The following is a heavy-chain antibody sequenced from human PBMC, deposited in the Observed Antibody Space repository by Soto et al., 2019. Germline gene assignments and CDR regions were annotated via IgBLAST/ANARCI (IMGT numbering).Heavy chain of an antibody. J-gene: IGHJ4*02. CDR2: IYYSGST. V-gene: IGHV4-59*08. Sequence: PSETLSLTCTVSGGSISSYYWSWIRQPPGKGLEWIGYIYYSGSTNYNPSLKSRVTISVDTSKNQLSLKLSSVTAADTAVYYCARHETLNGDYDDWGQGTLVTVSS. CDR3: ARHETLNGDYDD. D-gene: IGHD4-17*01. CDR1: GGSISSYY.